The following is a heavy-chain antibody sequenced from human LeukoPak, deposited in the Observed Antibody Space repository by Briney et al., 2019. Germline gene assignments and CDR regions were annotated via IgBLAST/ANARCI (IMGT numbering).Heavy chain of an antibody. V-gene: IGHV1-69*04. D-gene: IGHD5-24*01. Sequence: PVKVSCKASGGTFSSYAISWVRQAPGQGLEWMGRIIPIFGITNYAQKFQGRVTITADKSTSTAYMELSSLRSEDTAVYYCARGGGDGYNYRFDYWGQGTLVTVSS. CDR1: GGTFSSYA. CDR3: ARGGGDGYNYRFDY. CDR2: IIPIFGIT. J-gene: IGHJ4*02.